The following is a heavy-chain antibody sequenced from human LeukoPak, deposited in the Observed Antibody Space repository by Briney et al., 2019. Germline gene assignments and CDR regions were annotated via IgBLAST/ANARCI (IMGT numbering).Heavy chain of an antibody. CDR2: IYHSGSN. Sequence: SGSLSLSCAASGVTFSSNNMWCGVRAPPGRVLGLAGVIYHSGSNNYNPSLKSRVTISVDKSKNQFSLKLSSVTAADTAVYYCARVQHSSGRYRLDPWGQGTLVTASS. CDR3: ARVQHSSGRYRLDP. J-gene: IGHJ5*02. D-gene: IGHD6-19*01. V-gene: IGHV4-4*02. CDR1: GVTFSSNNM.